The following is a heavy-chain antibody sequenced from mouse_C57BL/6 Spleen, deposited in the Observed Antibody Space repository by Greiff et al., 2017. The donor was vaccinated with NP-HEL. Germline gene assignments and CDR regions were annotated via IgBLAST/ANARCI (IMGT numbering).Heavy chain of an antibody. Sequence: EVQLQQSGAELVKSGAPVKLSCPASGLNIKDPYMPWLKQWPDQGLEWIGRLDPPNGNTKYDPKFQGKATITADTSSNTAYLQLSSLTSEDTAVYYCARMARKGGQGTTLTVSS. V-gene: IGHV14-3*02. CDR2: LDPPNGNT. J-gene: IGHJ2*01. CDR3: ARMARK. CDR1: GLNIKDPY.